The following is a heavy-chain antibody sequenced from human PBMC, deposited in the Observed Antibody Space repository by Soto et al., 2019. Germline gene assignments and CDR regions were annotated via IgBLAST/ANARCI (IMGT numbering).Heavy chain of an antibody. CDR1: GFTFSDYY. D-gene: IGHD2-2*01. CDR2: ISSSGTTI. Sequence: QVQLVESGGGLVKPGGSLRLSCSASGFTFSDYYMSWIRQAPGKGLEWISYISSSGTTIYYAYSVKGRFTISRDNAKNSLYLQMNSLRAEDTAVYYCSRGGNCSSTTCYANWFDPWGQGTLVTVSS. J-gene: IGHJ5*02. CDR3: SRGGNCSSTTCYANWFDP. V-gene: IGHV3-11*01.